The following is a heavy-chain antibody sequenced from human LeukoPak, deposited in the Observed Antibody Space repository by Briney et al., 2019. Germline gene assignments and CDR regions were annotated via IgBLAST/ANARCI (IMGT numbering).Heavy chain of an antibody. J-gene: IGHJ4*02. V-gene: IGHV3-33*01. D-gene: IGHD6-19*01. Sequence: PGGPLRHPCAASGLTFSSYGMHWVRQAPGKGLEWVTVIWYDGSNKNYVDSVKGRFTISRDNSKNTLYLEMKSLRAEDTAVYYCARDNPSGGSSGWTGLDYWGQGTLVTVSS. CDR2: IWYDGSNK. CDR1: GLTFSSYG. CDR3: ARDNPSGGSSGWTGLDY.